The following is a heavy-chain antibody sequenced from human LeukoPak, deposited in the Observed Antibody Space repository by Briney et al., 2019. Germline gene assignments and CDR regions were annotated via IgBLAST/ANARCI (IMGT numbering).Heavy chain of an antibody. V-gene: IGHV3-9*01. CDR1: GFTFDDYA. Sequence: GRSLRLSCAASGFTFDDYAMHWVRQAPGKGLEWVSGISWNSGSIGYADSVKGRSTISRDNAKNSLYLQMNSLRAEDTALYYCAKDTYSSSWYSFWFDPWGQGTLVTVSS. D-gene: IGHD6-13*01. J-gene: IGHJ5*02. CDR2: ISWNSGSI. CDR3: AKDTYSSSWYSFWFDP.